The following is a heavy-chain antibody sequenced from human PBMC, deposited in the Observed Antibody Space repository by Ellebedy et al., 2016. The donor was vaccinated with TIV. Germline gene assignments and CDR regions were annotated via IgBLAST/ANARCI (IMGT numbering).Heavy chain of an antibody. V-gene: IGHV3-30*03. Sequence: GESLKISCAASGFTFSSYGMHWVRQAPGKGLEWVAVISYDGSNKYYADSVKGRFTISRDNSKNTLYLQMSSLRTVDTAVYYCARGGYDFWSGYDYWGQGTLVTVSS. J-gene: IGHJ4*02. CDR1: GFTFSSYG. CDR2: ISYDGSNK. CDR3: ARGGYDFWSGYDY. D-gene: IGHD3-3*01.